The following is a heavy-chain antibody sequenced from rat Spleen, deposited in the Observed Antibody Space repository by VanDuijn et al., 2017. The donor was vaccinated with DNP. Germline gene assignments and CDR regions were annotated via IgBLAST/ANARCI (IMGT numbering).Heavy chain of an antibody. J-gene: IGHJ2*01. CDR1: GFNFNDYW. CDR3: ARGPNYGGWPDYFDY. Sequence: EVKLVESGGGLVQPGRSLKLSCAASGFNFNDYWMGWVRPAPGKGLEWIGAINKDSSTINYTPSLKVKFTVSRDNAQNTLYLQMSKLGSEDTAIYYCARGPNYGGWPDYFDYWGQGVMVTVSS. D-gene: IGHD1-11*01. V-gene: IGHV4-2*01. CDR2: INKDSSTI.